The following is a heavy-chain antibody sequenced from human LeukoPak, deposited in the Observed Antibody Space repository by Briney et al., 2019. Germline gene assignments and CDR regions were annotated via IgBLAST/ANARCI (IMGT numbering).Heavy chain of an antibody. Sequence: SETLSLTCTVSVGSIRSSSYYCGWIRQPPGKGLEWIGSIYYSGTTYYNPSLKSRVTISVDTSKNQFSLKLSSVTAADTAVYYCARHRANWFDPWGQGTLVTVSS. V-gene: IGHV4-39*01. CDR3: ARHRANWFDP. CDR1: VGSIRSSSYY. J-gene: IGHJ5*02. CDR2: IYYSGTT.